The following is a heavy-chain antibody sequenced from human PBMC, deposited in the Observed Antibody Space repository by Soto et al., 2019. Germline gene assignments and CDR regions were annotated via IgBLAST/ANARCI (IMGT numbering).Heavy chain of an antibody. CDR3: TKAGSHCAGRCSYYFMDL. D-gene: IGHD1-26*01. Sequence: QVQLVQSGTEVKKPGPSVKVSCQASGYTFRSYGISWLRQAPGQGLEWMGWNSGYNGNTHYSQNFQGKVTMTTCTSTSTDYMELRRLRSDDTAVYYCTKAGSHCAGRCSYYFMDLWGTGTMVTVAS. V-gene: IGHV1-18*01. CDR1: GYTFRSYG. J-gene: IGHJ6*03. CDR2: NSGYNGNT.